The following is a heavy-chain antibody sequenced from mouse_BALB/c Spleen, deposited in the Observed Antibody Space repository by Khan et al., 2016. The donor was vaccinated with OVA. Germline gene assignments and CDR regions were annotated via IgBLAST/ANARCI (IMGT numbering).Heavy chain of an antibody. CDR2: IFPNNGGT. Sequence: VQLQQPGPELVKPGASVKISCKASGYTFTDYNMDWVKQTHGESLEWIGYIFPNNGGTGYNQKLRTKATLTVDNSSSTAYMELRSLTSEDSAVYYCARSGYGSFAYWGQGTLVTVSA. CDR1: GYTFTDYN. V-gene: IGHV1S29*02. J-gene: IGHJ3*01. D-gene: IGHD1-2*01. CDR3: ARSGYGSFAY.